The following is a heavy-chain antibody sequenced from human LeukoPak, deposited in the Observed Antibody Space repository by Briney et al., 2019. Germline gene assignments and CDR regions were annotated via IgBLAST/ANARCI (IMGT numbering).Heavy chain of an antibody. CDR2: IIPIFGTA. Sequence: SVKVSCKASGGTFSSYAISWVRQAPGQGLEWMGGIIPIFGTANYAQKFQGRVTITADESTSTAYMELSSLRSEDTAVYYCARAVAGSPNYYYYGMDVWGQGTTVTVSS. V-gene: IGHV1-69*13. CDR3: ARAVAGSPNYYYYGMDV. CDR1: GGTFSSYA. J-gene: IGHJ6*02. D-gene: IGHD6-19*01.